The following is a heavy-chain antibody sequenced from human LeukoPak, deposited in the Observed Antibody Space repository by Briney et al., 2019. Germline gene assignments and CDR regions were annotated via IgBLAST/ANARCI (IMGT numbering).Heavy chain of an antibody. CDR2: INPSGGST. CDR1: GYTFIAYY. J-gene: IGHJ4*02. D-gene: IGHD6-19*01. V-gene: IGHV1-46*01. CDR3: ARGGSLAVAPHLYYFDY. Sequence: ASVKVSCTASGYTFIAYYIHWVRQAPGQGLEWMGIINPSGGSTTYAQNFQGRVTMTRDTFTSAVYMELSSLGSEDTAVYYCARGGSLAVAPHLYYFDYWGQGTLVTVSS.